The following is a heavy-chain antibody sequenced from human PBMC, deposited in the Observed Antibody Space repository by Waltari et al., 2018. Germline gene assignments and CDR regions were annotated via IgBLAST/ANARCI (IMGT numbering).Heavy chain of an antibody. CDR1: GYTFTGYY. Sequence: QVQLVQSGAEVKKPGASVKVSCKASGYTFTGYYMHWVRQAPGQRLEWMGRINPNSGGKNYAQKFQGRVTMTRDTSISTAYMELSRLRSDDTAVYYCARVGRITIFGVVIDNWFDPWGQGTLVTVSS. J-gene: IGHJ5*02. CDR3: ARVGRITIFGVVIDNWFDP. CDR2: INPNSGGK. D-gene: IGHD3-3*01. V-gene: IGHV1-2*06.